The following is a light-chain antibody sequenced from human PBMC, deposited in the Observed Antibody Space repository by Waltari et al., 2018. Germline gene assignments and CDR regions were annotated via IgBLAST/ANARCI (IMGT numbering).Light chain of an antibody. Sequence: QSALTQPASVSGSPGQSITISCTGTSNDVGGYNYVSWYQQHPGKAPKLMIYDVSNRPSGVSNRFSGSKSGNTASLTISGLQAEDEGNYYCSSYTSSTLVVFGGGTNPTVL. J-gene: IGLJ2*01. CDR2: DVS. CDR3: SSYTSSTLVV. V-gene: IGLV2-14*03. CDR1: SNDVGGYNY.